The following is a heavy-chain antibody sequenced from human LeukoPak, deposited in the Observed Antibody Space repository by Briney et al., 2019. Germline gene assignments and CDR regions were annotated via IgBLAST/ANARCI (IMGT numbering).Heavy chain of an antibody. D-gene: IGHD3-10*01. Sequence: PSETLSLTCTVSGSSISSYYWSWIRQPAGKGLEWIGRIYTSGSTNYNPSLKSRVTMSVDTSKNQFSLKLSSVTAADTAVYYCARVRYYGSGSYLCDYWGQGTLVTVSS. CDR2: IYTSGST. V-gene: IGHV4-4*07. CDR1: GSSISSYY. CDR3: ARVRYYGSGSYLCDY. J-gene: IGHJ4*02.